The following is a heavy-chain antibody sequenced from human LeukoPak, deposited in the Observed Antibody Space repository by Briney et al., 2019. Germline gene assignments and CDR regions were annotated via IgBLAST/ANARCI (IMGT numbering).Heavy chain of an antibody. Sequence: GGSLRLSCVACGFTFSSYALRWVRQAPGTGLEWAAAIGAGSDAITIYADNVKGRFTISRDNSKNTLYLQMNSLRGEDTAVYYCAKNYDSGRGVPYGMDVWGQGTTVTVSS. J-gene: IGHJ6*02. CDR3: AKNYDSGRGVPYGMDV. CDR2: IGAGSDAIT. V-gene: IGHV3-23*01. CDR1: GFTFSSYA. D-gene: IGHD3-10*01.